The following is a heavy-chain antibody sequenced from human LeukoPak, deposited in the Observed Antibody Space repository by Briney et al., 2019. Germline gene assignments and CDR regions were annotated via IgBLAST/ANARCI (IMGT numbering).Heavy chain of an antibody. CDR2: ISSNGDST. D-gene: IGHD3-16*01. V-gene: IGHV3-64D*09. CDR3: VKDSYVDY. Sequence: GWSLRLSCSVSGFSFISYARHWVRQAQGKGLEYVSSISSNGDSTYYADSVKGRFTISRDSSKNTLFLQMSSLRAEDTAVYYCVKDSYVDYWGQGTLVTVSS. CDR1: GFSFISYA. J-gene: IGHJ4*02.